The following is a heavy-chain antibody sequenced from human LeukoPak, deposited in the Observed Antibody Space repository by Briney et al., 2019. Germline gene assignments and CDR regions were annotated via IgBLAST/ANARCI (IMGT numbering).Heavy chain of an antibody. J-gene: IGHJ5*02. D-gene: IGHD3-10*01. CDR1: GDSISGYY. V-gene: IGHV4-4*07. Sequence: PSETLSLTCTVSGDSISGYYWSWIRQPAGEGLEWIGRIQTSGTTNYSPSLKSRITVSVDTSRNQISLKLTFVTAADTAVYYCTRDLGGGWFDPWGQGAPVTVSS. CDR3: TRDLGGGWFDP. CDR2: IQTSGTT.